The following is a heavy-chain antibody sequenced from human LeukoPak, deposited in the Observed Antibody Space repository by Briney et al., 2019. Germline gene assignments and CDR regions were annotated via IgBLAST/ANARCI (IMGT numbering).Heavy chain of an antibody. CDR2: INHSGST. V-gene: IGHV4-34*01. CDR1: GGSISSYY. D-gene: IGHD3-3*01. CDR3: ARSRRWRPTIFGVITDAFGI. J-gene: IGHJ3*02. Sequence: SETLSLTCTVSGGSISSYYWSWIRQPPGKGLEWIGEINHSGSTNYNPSLKSRVTISVDTSKNQFSLKLRSVTAADTSVYYCARSRRWRPTIFGVITDAFGIWGPGTMVTVSS.